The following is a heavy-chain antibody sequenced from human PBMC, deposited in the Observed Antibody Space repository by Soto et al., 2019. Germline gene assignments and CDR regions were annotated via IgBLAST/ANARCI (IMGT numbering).Heavy chain of an antibody. Sequence: SETLSLTCTVSGGSISSGGYYWSWIRQHPGKGLEWIGYIYYSGSTYYNPSLKSRVTISVDTSKNQFSLKLSSVTAADTAVYYCARGVGYYDILTGYPTDWYFDLWGRGTLVTVSS. D-gene: IGHD3-9*01. V-gene: IGHV4-31*03. CDR3: ARGVGYYDILTGYPTDWYFDL. J-gene: IGHJ2*01. CDR2: IYYSGST. CDR1: GGSISSGGYY.